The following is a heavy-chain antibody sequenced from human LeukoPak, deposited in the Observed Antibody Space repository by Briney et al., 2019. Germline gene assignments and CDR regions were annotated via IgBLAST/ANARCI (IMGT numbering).Heavy chain of an antibody. J-gene: IGHJ4*02. Sequence: GGSLRLSCAASGFTFSSYWMSWVRQAPGKGLEWVANIKQDGSEKYYVDSVKGRFTISRDNAKNSLYLQMNSLRAEDTAVYYCARVREQWLVQDYFDYWGQGTLVTVSS. CDR3: ARVREQWLVQDYFDY. CDR1: GFTFSSYW. V-gene: IGHV3-7*03. D-gene: IGHD6-19*01. CDR2: IKQDGSEK.